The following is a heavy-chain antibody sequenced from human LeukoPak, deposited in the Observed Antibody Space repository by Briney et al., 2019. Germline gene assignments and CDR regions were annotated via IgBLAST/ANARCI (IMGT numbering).Heavy chain of an antibody. CDR1: GYTFTNYG. V-gene: IGHV1-18*01. D-gene: IGHD5-12*01. Sequence: GASVTVSCKASGYTFTNYGISWVRQAPGQGLEWMGWISAYNGNTNYAQKLPGRVTMTTDTSTSTAYLDLRSLRSDDTAVYYCARGVATIAGSWFDPWGQGTLVTVSS. CDR2: ISAYNGNT. J-gene: IGHJ5*02. CDR3: ARGVATIAGSWFDP.